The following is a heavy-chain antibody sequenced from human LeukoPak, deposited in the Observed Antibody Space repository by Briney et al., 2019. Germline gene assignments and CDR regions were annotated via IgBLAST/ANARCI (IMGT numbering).Heavy chain of an antibody. CDR1: GGSISSYY. V-gene: IGHV4-59*01. CDR2: IYYSGST. J-gene: IGHJ4*02. D-gene: IGHD1-26*01. Sequence: SETLSLTCTVSGGSISSYYWSWIRQPPGKGLEWLGYIYYSGSTNYNPSLKSRVTISVDTSKNQFSLKLSSVTAADTAVYYCARAVEGATTYYFDYWGQGTLVTVSS. CDR3: ARAVEGATTYYFDY.